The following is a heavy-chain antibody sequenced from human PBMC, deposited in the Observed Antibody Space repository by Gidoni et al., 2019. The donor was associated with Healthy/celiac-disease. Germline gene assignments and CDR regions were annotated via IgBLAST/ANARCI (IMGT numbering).Heavy chain of an antibody. J-gene: IGHJ4*02. V-gene: IGHV3-30-3*01. Sequence: QVQLVESGGGVVQPGRSLRLSCAASGFPFSSYAMHWVRQAPGKGLEWVAVISYDGSNKYYADSVKGRFTISRDNSKNTLYLQMNSLRAEDTAVYYCARDYDFWSGYFDYWGQGTLVTVSS. CDR3: ARDYDFWSGYFDY. D-gene: IGHD3-3*01. CDR1: GFPFSSYA. CDR2: ISYDGSNK.